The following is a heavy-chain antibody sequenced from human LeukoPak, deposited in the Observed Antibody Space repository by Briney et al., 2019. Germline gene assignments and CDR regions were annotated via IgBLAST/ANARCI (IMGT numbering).Heavy chain of an antibody. CDR1: GGSIRSSYYY. V-gene: IGHV4-31*03. CDR3: ARDLVI. J-gene: IGHJ4*02. D-gene: IGHD2-2*01. Sequence: SETLSLTCTVSGGSIRSSYYYWSWIRQHPGKGLDWIGYIHSSGSTYYNPSLKSRLTISVDTSKTQFSLALTSVTAADAAVYYCARDLVIWGPGTLVTVSS. CDR2: IHSSGST.